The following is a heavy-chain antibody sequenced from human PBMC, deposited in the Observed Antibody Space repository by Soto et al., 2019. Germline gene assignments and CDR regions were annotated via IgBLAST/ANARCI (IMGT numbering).Heavy chain of an antibody. CDR3: ARDSNTMIVVVIPDAFDI. D-gene: IGHD3-22*01. Sequence: PGGSLRLSCAASGFTFSSYWMHWVRQAPGKGLEWVSRMNMDGNRISYVDSVKGRFTISRDNAKHSLYLQMNSLRAEDAAVYYCARDSNTMIVVVIPDAFDIWGQGTMVTVSS. CDR2: MNMDGNRI. V-gene: IGHV3-74*01. J-gene: IGHJ3*02. CDR1: GFTFSSYW.